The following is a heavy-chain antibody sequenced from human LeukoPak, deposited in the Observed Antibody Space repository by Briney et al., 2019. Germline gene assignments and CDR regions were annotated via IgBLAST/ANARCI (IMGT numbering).Heavy chain of an antibody. D-gene: IGHD3-3*01. V-gene: IGHV1-2*02. Sequence: ASVKLSCKASGYTFTGYYMHWVRQAPGQGLEWMGWINPNSGGTNYAQKFQGRVTMTRDTSISTAYMELSRLRSDDTAVYYCARVEYDFWSGYASYYYYYMDVWGKGTTVTVSS. CDR1: GYTFTGYY. J-gene: IGHJ6*03. CDR3: ARVEYDFWSGYASYYYYYMDV. CDR2: INPNSGGT.